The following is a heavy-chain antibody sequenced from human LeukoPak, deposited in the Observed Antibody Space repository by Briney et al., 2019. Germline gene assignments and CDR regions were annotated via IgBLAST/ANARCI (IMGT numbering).Heavy chain of an antibody. CDR2: IIPILGIA. D-gene: IGHD3-10*01. V-gene: IGHV1-69*04. J-gene: IGHJ3*02. CDR1: GGTFSSYA. Sequence: GSSVKVSCKASGGTFSSYAISWVRQAPGQGLGWMGRIIPILGIANYAQKFQGRVTITADKSTSTAYMELSSLRSEDTAVYYCARAPVRGRGAFDIWGQGTMVTVSS. CDR3: ARAPVRGRGAFDI.